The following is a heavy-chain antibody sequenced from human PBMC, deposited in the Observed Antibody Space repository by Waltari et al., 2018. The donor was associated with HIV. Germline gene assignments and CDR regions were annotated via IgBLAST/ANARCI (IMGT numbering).Heavy chain of an antibody. V-gene: IGHV4-39*01. CDR2: ALDTRRPDLFTCKF. CDR1: GGSIASSDSF. CDR3: VRHAAEFRPDFGWILAGVFEP. J-gene: IGHJ1*01. Sequence: QVQLQESGPGFVKPSETLSLICNVSGGSIASSDSFWGWIRQSPALTLEWVGSALDTRRPDLFTCKFFAKSSLKSRVALSVDTSKNQVSLRLTSVTAADTGLYYCVRHAAEFRPDFGWILAGVFEPWGLGTQVIVS. D-gene: IGHD6-19*01.